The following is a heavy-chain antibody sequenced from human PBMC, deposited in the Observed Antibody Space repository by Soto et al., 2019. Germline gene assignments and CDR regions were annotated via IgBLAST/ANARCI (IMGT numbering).Heavy chain of an antibody. CDR3: ARYCSSSSCSQLYGMDV. D-gene: IGHD2-2*01. Sequence: GESLKISCKGSGYSFTKYWIIWVRQVPGKGLEWMGRIDTSYSYSHYSPSFQGHVTISVDRSISTGYLQWSSLKASDTAMYYCARYCSSSSCSQLYGMDVWGQGTTVTVSS. J-gene: IGHJ6*02. CDR1: GYSFTKYW. V-gene: IGHV5-10-1*01. CDR2: IDTSYSYS.